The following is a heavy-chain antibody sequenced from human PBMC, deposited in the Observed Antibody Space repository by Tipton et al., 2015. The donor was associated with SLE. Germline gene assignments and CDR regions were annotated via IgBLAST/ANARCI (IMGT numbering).Heavy chain of an antibody. CDR1: GFTFTNYA. J-gene: IGHJ4*02. V-gene: IGHV3-23*01. Sequence: SLRLSCAASGFTFTNYAMSWVRQAPGKGLEWVSASSGSGGSTYYADSVKGRFTISRDNSKNTLYLQMNSLRAEDTAVYYCAKGDMVFDYWGRGTLVTVSS. D-gene: IGHD3-10*01. CDR2: SSGSGGST. CDR3: AKGDMVFDY.